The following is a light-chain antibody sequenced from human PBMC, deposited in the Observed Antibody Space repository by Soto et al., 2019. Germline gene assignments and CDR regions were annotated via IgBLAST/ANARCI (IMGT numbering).Light chain of an antibody. J-gene: IGKJ2*01. CDR3: QQDNRYPHT. V-gene: IGKV1-5*03. Sequence: DIQMTQSPSTLSASVGDRVTITCRASQTISTWLAWYQQKPGKDPKLLIYKSSTLEGGVPSRFSGSGSGTEFTLTISSLQPDDLASYYCQQDNRYPHTFGQGTKLEIK. CDR1: QTISTW. CDR2: KSS.